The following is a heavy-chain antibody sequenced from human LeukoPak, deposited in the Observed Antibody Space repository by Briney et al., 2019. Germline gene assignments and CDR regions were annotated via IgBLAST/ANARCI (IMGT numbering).Heavy chain of an antibody. CDR2: IYYNRAT. Sequence: PSETLSLTCTVSGGSVSSSSYYWGWIRQPPGKALEWIGTIYYNRATRYNPSLNSRATISVDTSKNQFSLKLNSMTAADTAVYYCARELLSCSGSSCQSGDYWXXXTLXXXSS. V-gene: IGHV4-39*07. CDR1: GGSVSSSSYY. D-gene: IGHD2-15*01. CDR3: ARELLSCSGSSCQSGDY. J-gene: IGHJ4*01.